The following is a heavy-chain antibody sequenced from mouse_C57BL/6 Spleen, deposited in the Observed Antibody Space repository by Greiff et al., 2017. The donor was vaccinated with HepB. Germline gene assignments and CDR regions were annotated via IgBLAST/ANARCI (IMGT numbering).Heavy chain of an antibody. J-gene: IGHJ3*01. CDR1: GFTFSSYG. V-gene: IGHV5-6*02. Sequence: DVKLVESGGDLVKPGGSLKLSCAASGFTFSSYGMSWVRQTPDKRLEWVATISSGGSYTYYPDSVKGRFTISRDNAKNTLYLQMSSLKSEDTAMYYCARHPQTGTVGFAYWGQGTLVTVSA. CDR3: ARHPQTGTVGFAY. CDR2: ISSGGSYT. D-gene: IGHD4-1*01.